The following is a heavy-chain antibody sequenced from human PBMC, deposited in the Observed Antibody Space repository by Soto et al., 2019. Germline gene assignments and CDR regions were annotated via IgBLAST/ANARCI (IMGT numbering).Heavy chain of an antibody. Sequence: ASVKVSCKASGYTFTSYGISWVRQAPGQGLEWMGWISAYNGNTNYAQKLQGRVTMTTDTSTSTAYMELRSLRSDDTAVYYCARGRYYYDSSGYYSHLDYWGQGTLVTVSS. J-gene: IGHJ4*02. CDR1: GYTFTSYG. D-gene: IGHD3-22*01. V-gene: IGHV1-18*01. CDR2: ISAYNGNT. CDR3: ARGRYYYDSSGYYSHLDY.